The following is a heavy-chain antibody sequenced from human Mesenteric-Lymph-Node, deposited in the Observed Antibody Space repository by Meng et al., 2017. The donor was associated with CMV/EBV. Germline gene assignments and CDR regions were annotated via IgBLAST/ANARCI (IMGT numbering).Heavy chain of an antibody. J-gene: IGHJ6*02. D-gene: IGHD2-2*01. CDR3: AKDRRYCTSTTCPPYYGMDV. CDR1: GFTFSGSA. CDR2: IRSKANSYAT. Sequence: GGSLRLSCAASGFTFSGSAMHWVRQASGKGLEWVGRIRSKANSYATAYAASVKGRFTISRDDSKNTVFLQMNGLRAEDTALYFCAKDRRYCTSTTCPPYYGMDVWGQGTTVTVSS. V-gene: IGHV3-73*01.